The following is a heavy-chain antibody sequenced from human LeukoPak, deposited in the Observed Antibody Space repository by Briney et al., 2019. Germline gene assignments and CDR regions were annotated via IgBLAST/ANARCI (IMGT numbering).Heavy chain of an antibody. J-gene: IGHJ6*02. CDR2: IYYSGST. V-gene: IGHV4-59*01. CDR1: GGSISSYY. Sequence: SEALSLTCTVSGGSISSYYWSWIRQPPGKGLEWIGYIYYSGSTNYNPSLKSRVTISVDTSKNQFSLKLISVTAADTAVYYCASLTSNGYYYYGMDVWGQGTTVAVSS. CDR3: ASLTSNGYYYYGMDV. D-gene: IGHD3-16*01.